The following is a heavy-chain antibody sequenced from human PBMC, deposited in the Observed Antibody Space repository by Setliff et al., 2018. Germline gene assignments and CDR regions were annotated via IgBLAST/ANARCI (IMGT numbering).Heavy chain of an antibody. CDR1: GLTFSSYS. J-gene: IGHJ6*02. CDR2: ISSSSSTI. V-gene: IGHV3-48*04. Sequence: GGSLRLSCAASGLTFSSYSMNWVRQAPGKGLEWVSYISSSSSTIYYADSVKGRFTISRDNAKDSLYLQMNSLRAEDTAVYYCATEERGENGMDVWGQGTTVTVSS. D-gene: IGHD3-16*01. CDR3: ATEERGENGMDV.